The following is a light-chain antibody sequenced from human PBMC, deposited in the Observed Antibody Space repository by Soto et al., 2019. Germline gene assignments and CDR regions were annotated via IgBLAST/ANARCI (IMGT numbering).Light chain of an antibody. Sequence: ELVLTQSPGTLSLSPGERATLSCRASQSVSTSYLAWCQQKPGQAPRLLIYGASSRATGIPDRFSGSGSGTDFTLTISRLEPEDSAVYFCQQYGWSPLTFGGGTKVDIK. CDR1: QSVSTSY. CDR3: QQYGWSPLT. CDR2: GAS. V-gene: IGKV3-20*01. J-gene: IGKJ4*01.